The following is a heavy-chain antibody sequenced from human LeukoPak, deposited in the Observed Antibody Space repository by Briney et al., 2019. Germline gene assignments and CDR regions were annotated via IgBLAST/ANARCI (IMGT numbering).Heavy chain of an antibody. J-gene: IGHJ6*02. D-gene: IGHD2-2*01. V-gene: IGHV1-46*01. CDR3: AREMQDIVVVPAADYYYYGMDV. Sequence: GASVKVSCKASGYTFTSYYMHWVRQAPGQGLEWMGIINPSGGSTSYAQKFQGRVTMTRDTSTSTVYMELSSLRSEDTAVYYCAREMQDIVVVPAADYYYYGMDVWGQGTTVTVSS. CDR1: GYTFTSYY. CDR2: INPSGGST.